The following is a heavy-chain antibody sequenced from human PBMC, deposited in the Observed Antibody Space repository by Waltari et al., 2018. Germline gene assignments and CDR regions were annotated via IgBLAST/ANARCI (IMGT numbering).Heavy chain of an antibody. Sequence: EVQLLESGGGLVQPGGSLRLSCAASGFTFSSYAMSWVRQAPGKGLAWVSAIIGSGGSTYYVDSVEGRFTSSRDNSKNTLYVQMHSLRAEDMAVYYGAKGPGIIAVAGTCDYWGQGTLVTVSS. V-gene: IGHV3-23*01. J-gene: IGHJ4*02. D-gene: IGHD6-19*01. CDR3: AKGPGIIAVAGTCDY. CDR2: IIGSGGST. CDR1: GFTFSSYA.